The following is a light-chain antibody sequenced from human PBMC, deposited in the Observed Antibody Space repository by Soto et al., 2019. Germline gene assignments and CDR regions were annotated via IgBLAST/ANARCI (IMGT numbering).Light chain of an antibody. Sequence: QSVLTQPPSGSGAPGQRVTISCTGSSSNIGAGYDVHWYQQLPGTAPKLLIYRNSNRPSGVPDRFSGSTSGTSASLAITGLQAEDEADYYCQSYDNSLSGYVFGTGTKVTVL. CDR3: QSYDNSLSGYV. CDR2: RNS. J-gene: IGLJ1*01. CDR1: SSNIGAGYD. V-gene: IGLV1-40*01.